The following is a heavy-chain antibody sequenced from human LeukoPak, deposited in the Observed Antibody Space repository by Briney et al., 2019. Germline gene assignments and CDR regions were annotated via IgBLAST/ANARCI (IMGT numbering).Heavy chain of an antibody. CDR2: INHSGST. D-gene: IGHD2-2*01. Sequence: PSETLSLICAVYVGSFSGYYRSWIRQPPGKGLECIGEINHSGSTNYNPSLKSRVTISVDTSKNQFSLKLSSVTAADTAVYYCARLSRPYIVVVPAAKSQGRYYYMDVWGKGTTVTVSS. CDR3: ARLSRPYIVVVPAAKSQGRYYYMDV. V-gene: IGHV4-34*01. CDR1: VGSFSGYY. J-gene: IGHJ6*03.